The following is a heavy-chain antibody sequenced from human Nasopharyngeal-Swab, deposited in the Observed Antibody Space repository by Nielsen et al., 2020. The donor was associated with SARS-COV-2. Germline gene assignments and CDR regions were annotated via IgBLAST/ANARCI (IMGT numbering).Heavy chain of an antibody. CDR1: EFTMSRNG. CDR3: ARDVAIVGATLEN. J-gene: IGHJ4*02. V-gene: IGHV3-48*02. D-gene: IGHD1-26*01. CDR2: ISSSSSTS. Sequence: GGSLRLSCAASEFTMSRNGMHWVRQAPGKGLEWVAYISSSSSTSYYADSVKGRFTISRDNPTNSLYLQMNSMRDEDTALYYCARDVAIVGATLENWGQGTLVTVSS.